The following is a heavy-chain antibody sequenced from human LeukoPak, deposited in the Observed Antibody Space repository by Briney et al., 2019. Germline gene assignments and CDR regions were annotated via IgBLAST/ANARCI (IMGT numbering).Heavy chain of an antibody. CDR1: GYTFTSYG. J-gene: IGHJ4*02. D-gene: IGHD3-9*01. V-gene: IGHV1-18*01. Sequence: ASVKVSCKASGYTFTSYGISWVRQAPGQGLEWMGWISAYNGNTNYAQKLQGRVTMTRNTSISTAYMELSSLRSEDTAVYYCATALRYFEGDYWGQGTLVTVSS. CDR2: ISAYNGNT. CDR3: ATALRYFEGDY.